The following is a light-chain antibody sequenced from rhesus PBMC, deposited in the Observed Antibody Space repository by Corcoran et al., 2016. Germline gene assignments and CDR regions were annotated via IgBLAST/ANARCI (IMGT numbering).Light chain of an antibody. V-gene: IGKV1-33*02. CDR1: QGISKF. J-gene: IGKJ3*01. Sequence: DIQMTQSPSSLSASVGDTVPITCQASQGISKFLAWYQQKPGKAPKLLIYDASTLPSGVPSRFSGRGSGKEFTLTISSLQPEDFATYYCQQHNVFPLTFGPGTKLDIK. CDR2: DAS. CDR3: QQHNVFPLT.